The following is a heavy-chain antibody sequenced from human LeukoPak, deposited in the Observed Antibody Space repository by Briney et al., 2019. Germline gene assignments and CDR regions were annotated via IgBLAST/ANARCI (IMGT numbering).Heavy chain of an antibody. CDR2: IKQDGSEK. Sequence: PGGSLRLACAASGFTFSSYWMSWVRQAPGKGLEWVANIKQDGSEKYVDSVKGRFTISRDNAKNSLYLQMNSLRVEDTAVYYCASHQGYRHDYWGQGTLVTVSS. J-gene: IGHJ4*02. V-gene: IGHV3-7*01. CDR1: GFTFSSYW. CDR3: ASHQGYRHDY. D-gene: IGHD2-15*01.